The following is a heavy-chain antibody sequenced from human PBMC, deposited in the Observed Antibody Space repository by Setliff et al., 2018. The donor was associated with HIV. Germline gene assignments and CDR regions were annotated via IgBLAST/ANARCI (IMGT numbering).Heavy chain of an antibody. CDR3: VRQSGSWHAGSGAFDI. D-gene: IGHD1-26*01. CDR2: IGTISDT. CDR1: GFTFSTYD. Sequence: GGSLRLSCAASGFTFSTYDMHWVRQVTGKGLEWVSAIGTISDTFYSDSVEGRFTISRENARNSLHLQMNSLRAGDTGVYYCVRQSGSWHAGSGAFDIWGQGTRVTVSS. J-gene: IGHJ3*02. V-gene: IGHV3-13*01.